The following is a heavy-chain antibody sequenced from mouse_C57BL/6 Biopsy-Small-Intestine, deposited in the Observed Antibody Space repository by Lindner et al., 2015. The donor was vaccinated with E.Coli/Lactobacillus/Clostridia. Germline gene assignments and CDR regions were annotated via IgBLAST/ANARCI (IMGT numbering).Heavy chain of an antibody. CDR1: GFTFSDYG. CDR2: ISSGSSII. CDR3: ARRDLGEGYFDY. D-gene: IGHD4-1*01. Sequence: VQLQESGGGLVKPGGSLKLSCAASGFTFSDYGMHWVRQAPEKGLEWVAYISSGSSIIYYADPVKGRFTISRDNAKNTLFLQMTSLRSEDTAMYYCARRDLGEGYFDYWGQGTTLTVSS. V-gene: IGHV5-17*01. J-gene: IGHJ2*01.